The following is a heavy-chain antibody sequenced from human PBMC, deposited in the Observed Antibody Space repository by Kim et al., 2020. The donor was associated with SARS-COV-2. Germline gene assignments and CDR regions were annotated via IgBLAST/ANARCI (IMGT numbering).Heavy chain of an antibody. D-gene: IGHD6-13*01. CDR3: ASTSLYSSSWYTAWYFDL. J-gene: IGHJ2*01. V-gene: IGHV1-69*13. CDR2: IIPLFGTA. Sequence: SVKVSCKASGGTFSSYAISWVRQAPGQGLEWMGGIIPLFGTANYAQKFQGRVTITADESTSTAYMELSSLRSEDTAVYYCASTSLYSSSWYTAWYFDLWGRGTLVAVSS. CDR1: GGTFSSYA.